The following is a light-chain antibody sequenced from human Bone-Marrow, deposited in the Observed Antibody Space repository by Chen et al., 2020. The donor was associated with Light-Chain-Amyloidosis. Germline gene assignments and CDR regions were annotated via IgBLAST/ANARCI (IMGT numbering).Light chain of an antibody. CDR3: QQYGTSPLT. V-gene: IGKV3-20*01. Sequence: EIALTKSPDTLPLSPGKGANISCRVRQTISSNYLTWYQQKFGQAPRLLIYGSSSRATGIPDRFTGSGCGTDFTLTINRLEPEDFARYYCQQYGTSPLTFGGGTKVEIK. J-gene: IGKJ4*01. CDR2: GSS. CDR1: QTISSNY.